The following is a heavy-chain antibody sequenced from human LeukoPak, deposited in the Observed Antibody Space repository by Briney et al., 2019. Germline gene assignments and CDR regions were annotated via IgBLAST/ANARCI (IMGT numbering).Heavy chain of an antibody. CDR3: ARDPYYSSSSPYFDY. CDR2: ISWNSGNI. J-gene: IGHJ4*02. D-gene: IGHD6-6*01. V-gene: IGHV3-9*01. CDR1: GFTFYDYA. Sequence: GGSLRLSCAASGFTFYDYAMHWVRQVPGKGLEWVSGISWNSGNIEYADSVKGRFTISRDNAKKSLFLQMNSLRAEDTALYYCARDPYYSSSSPYFDYWGQGVLVTVSS.